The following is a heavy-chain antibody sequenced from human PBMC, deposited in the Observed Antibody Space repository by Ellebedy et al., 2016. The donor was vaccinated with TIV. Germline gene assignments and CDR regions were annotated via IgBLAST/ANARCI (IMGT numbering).Heavy chain of an antibody. CDR1: GDSIGTTNW. J-gene: IGHJ4*02. D-gene: IGHD5-18*01. CDR3: ARTANSYGFAFDN. V-gene: IGHV4-4*02. Sequence: MPGGSLRLSCAVSGDSIGTTNWWSWVRQPPGKGLEWIGEVYHTGSTNYNPSLKSRITMSVDNLKNQFSLRMTSLTVADTAVYYCARTANSYGFAFDNWGQGTLVTVSS. CDR2: VYHTGST.